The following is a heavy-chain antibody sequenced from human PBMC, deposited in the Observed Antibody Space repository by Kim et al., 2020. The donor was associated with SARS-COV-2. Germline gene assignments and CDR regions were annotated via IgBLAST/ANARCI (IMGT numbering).Heavy chain of an antibody. CDR3: ARRNGDSFDY. CDR1: GGSISSTNYH. V-gene: IGHV4-39*01. CDR2: IYYTGST. Sequence: SETLSLTCTVSGGSISSTNYHWGWIRQPPGKGLEWIGNIYYTGSTYYNPSLKSRVTISLNTSKNQFSLKLTSVTAADTALYYCARRNGDSFDYWGQGTLV. J-gene: IGHJ4*02. D-gene: IGHD4-17*01.